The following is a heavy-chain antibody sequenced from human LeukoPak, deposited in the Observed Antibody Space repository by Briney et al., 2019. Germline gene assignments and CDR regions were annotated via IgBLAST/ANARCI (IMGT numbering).Heavy chain of an antibody. J-gene: IGHJ4*02. CDR1: GDSVSSNSAA. D-gene: IGHD2-2*01. CDR3: ASGRTDIIIVPATLRNYYFDY. V-gene: IGHV6-1*01. Sequence: SQTLSLTCAISGDSVSSNSAAWNWIRQSPSRGLEWLGRTYYRSKWYNDYAVSVKSRITINPDTSKNQFSLQLSSVTAADTAVYYCASGRTDIIIVPATLRNYYFDYWGQGTLVTVSS. CDR2: TYYRSKWYN.